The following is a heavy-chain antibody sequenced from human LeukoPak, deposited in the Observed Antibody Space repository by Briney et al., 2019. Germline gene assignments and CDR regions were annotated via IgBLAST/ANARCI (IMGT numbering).Heavy chain of an antibody. CDR3: ARDSRRSTIFGVVIARHDY. Sequence: GGSLRLSCAASGFTFSDYYMSWIRQAPGKGLEWVSYISSSGSTIYYADSVKGRFTISRDNAKNSLYLQMNSLRAEDTAVYYCARDSRRSTIFGVVIARHDYWGQGTLVTVSS. CDR2: ISSSGSTI. CDR1: GFTFSDYY. J-gene: IGHJ4*02. V-gene: IGHV3-11*01. D-gene: IGHD3-3*01.